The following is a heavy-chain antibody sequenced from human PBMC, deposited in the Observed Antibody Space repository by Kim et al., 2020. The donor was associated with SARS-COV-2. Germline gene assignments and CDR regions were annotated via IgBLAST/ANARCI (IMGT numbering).Heavy chain of an antibody. D-gene: IGHD5-18*01. CDR2: IIPIFGTA. V-gene: IGHV1-69*13. CDR3: EREGTLYLYGYSPRSGYHGMDV. J-gene: IGHJ6*02. CDR1: GGTFSSYA. Sequence: SVKVSCKASGGTFSSYAISWVRQAPGQGLEWMGGIIPIFGTANYAQKFQGRVTITADESTSTAYMELSSLRSEDTAVYYCEREGTLYLYGYSPRSGYHGMDVWGQGTTVTVSS.